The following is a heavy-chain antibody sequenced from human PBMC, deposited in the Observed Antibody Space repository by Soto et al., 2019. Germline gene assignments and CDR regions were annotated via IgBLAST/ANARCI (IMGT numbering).Heavy chain of an antibody. J-gene: IGHJ6*02. CDR2: ISYDGSNK. CDR3: ARVWDDTAMGTPPRYYYGMDV. Sequence: GGSLRLSCAASGFTFSSYAMHWVRQAPGKGLEWVAVISYDGSNKYYTDSVKGRFTISRDNSKNKLYLQMNSLRAEDTAVYHCARVWDDTAMGTPPRYYYGMDVWGQGTTVTVSS. D-gene: IGHD5-18*01. V-gene: IGHV3-30-3*01. CDR1: GFTFSSYA.